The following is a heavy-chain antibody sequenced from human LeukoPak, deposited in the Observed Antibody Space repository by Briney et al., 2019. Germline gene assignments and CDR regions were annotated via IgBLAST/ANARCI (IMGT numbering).Heavy chain of an antibody. CDR3: ARDPRSGYRYYFDY. D-gene: IGHD3-22*01. CDR2: IWYDGSNK. Sequence: SGGSLRLSCAASGFTFSSYGMHWVRQAPGKGLEWVAVIWYDGSNKYYADSVKGRFTISRDSSKNTLYLQMNSLRAEDTAVYYCARDPRSGYRYYFDYWGQGTLVTVSS. J-gene: IGHJ4*02. V-gene: IGHV3-33*01. CDR1: GFTFSSYG.